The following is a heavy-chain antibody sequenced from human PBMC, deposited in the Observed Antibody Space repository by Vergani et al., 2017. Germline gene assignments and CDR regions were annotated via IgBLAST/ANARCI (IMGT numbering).Heavy chain of an antibody. CDR1: GGSISSSSYY. CDR3: ARDVKSDGPTYYDILTGYYSSAGFDP. V-gene: IGHV4-39*07. CDR2: IYYSGST. Sequence: QLQLQESGPGLVKPSETLSLTCTVSGGSISSSSYYWGWIRQPPGKGLEWIGSIYYSGSTYYNPSLKSRVTISVDTSKNQFSLKLSSVTAADTAVYYCARDVKSDGPTYYDILTGYYSSAGFDPWGQGALVTVSS. J-gene: IGHJ5*02. D-gene: IGHD3-9*01.